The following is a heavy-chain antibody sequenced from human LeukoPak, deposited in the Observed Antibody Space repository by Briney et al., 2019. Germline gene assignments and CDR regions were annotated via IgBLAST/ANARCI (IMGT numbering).Heavy chain of an antibody. Sequence: SETLSLTCTVSGGSISSGDYYWSWIRQPPGKGLEWIGYIYYSGSTNYNPSLKSRVTISVDTSKNQFSLKLSSVTAADTAVYYCARVLGSSWYFDLWGRGTLVTVSS. V-gene: IGHV4-61*08. CDR3: ARVLGSSWYFDL. CDR1: GGSISSGDYY. D-gene: IGHD6-13*01. J-gene: IGHJ2*01. CDR2: IYYSGST.